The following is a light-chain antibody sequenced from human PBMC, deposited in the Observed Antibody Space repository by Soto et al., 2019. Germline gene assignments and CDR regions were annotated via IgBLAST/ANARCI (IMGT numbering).Light chain of an antibody. J-gene: IGLJ1*01. Sequence: ALTQPTSVSGSPGQSIAISCTGNPTDIGGYEYVSWYQQHPGKAPRLLIHGVRNRPPGISSRFSGSKSGLTASLTISGLQAEDEADYYCSSFTTNRLYVFGPGTKVTVL. V-gene: IGLV2-14*01. CDR3: SSFTTNRLYV. CDR1: PTDIGGYEY. CDR2: GVR.